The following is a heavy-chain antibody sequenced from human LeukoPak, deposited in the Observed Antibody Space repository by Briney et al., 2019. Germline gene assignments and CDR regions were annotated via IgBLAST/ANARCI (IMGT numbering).Heavy chain of an antibody. J-gene: IGHJ6*03. CDR3: ARGPAIILNYYYYMDV. CDR2: IYYSGST. CDR1: GGSISSYY. V-gene: IGHV4-59*01. D-gene: IGHD2-2*02. Sequence: PSETLSLTCTVSGGSISSYYWNWIRQPPGKGLEWIGYIYYSGSTNYNPSLKSRVTISVDTSKNQFSLKLSSVTAADTAVYYCARGPAIILNYYYYMDVWGKGTTVTISS.